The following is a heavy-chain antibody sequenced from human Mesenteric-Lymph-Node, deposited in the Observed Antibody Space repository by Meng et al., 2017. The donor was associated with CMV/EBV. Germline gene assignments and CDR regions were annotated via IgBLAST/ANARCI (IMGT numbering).Heavy chain of an antibody. Sequence: FTFRSYAMTWVRQAPGKGLEWVSVIYSDGRSAFYADSVKGRFTISRDNSKNTLYLQMNSLRAEDTAVYYCAKNYYDSNGPVACFDYWGQGTLVTVSS. D-gene: IGHD3-22*01. V-gene: IGHV3-23*03. CDR2: IYSDGRSA. J-gene: IGHJ4*02. CDR1: FTFRSYA. CDR3: AKNYYDSNGPVACFDY.